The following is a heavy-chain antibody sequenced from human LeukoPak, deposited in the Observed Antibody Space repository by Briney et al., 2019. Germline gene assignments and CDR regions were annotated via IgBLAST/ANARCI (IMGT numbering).Heavy chain of an antibody. V-gene: IGHV3-23*01. J-gene: IGHJ4*02. D-gene: IGHD3-9*01. CDR1: GFTFSSYA. CDR3: AKFYDISTGYFDC. Sequence: PGGSLRLSCAASGFTFSSYAMSWGRQSPGKGLEWVSAISGGGGSTYYADSVKGRFTISRDNSKNTLYLQMNSLRAEDTAVYYCAKFYDISTGYFDCWGQGTLVTVFS. CDR2: ISGGGGST.